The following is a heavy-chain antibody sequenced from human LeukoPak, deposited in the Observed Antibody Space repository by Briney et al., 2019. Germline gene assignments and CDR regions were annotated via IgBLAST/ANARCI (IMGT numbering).Heavy chain of an antibody. D-gene: IGHD4-17*01. J-gene: IGHJ4*02. Sequence: SETLSLTCTVSGGSISGYFWNWIRQPPGKGLEWMGYIYYSGGTKYNPSLKSRGSISVDMSKNQFCLKLSSVTAADRAVYFCAIDLRLAYWGQGTLVTVSS. CDR2: IYYSGGT. CDR1: GGSISGYF. CDR3: AIDLRLAY. V-gene: IGHV4-59*01.